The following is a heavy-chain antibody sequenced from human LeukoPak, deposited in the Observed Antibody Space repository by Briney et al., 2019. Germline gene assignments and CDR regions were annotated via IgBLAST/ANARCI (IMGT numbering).Heavy chain of an antibody. Sequence: AGGTLRLSCAASGFTFTRFNMNWVRQAPGKGLEWVSYISSSSTTIYYADSVKGRFTISRDNAKNSLFLQMNSLRDEDTAVYYCARGGTYYDYWGQGALVTVSS. V-gene: IGHV3-48*02. CDR2: ISSSSTTI. D-gene: IGHD1-26*01. CDR3: ARGGTYYDY. CDR1: GFTFTRFN. J-gene: IGHJ4*02.